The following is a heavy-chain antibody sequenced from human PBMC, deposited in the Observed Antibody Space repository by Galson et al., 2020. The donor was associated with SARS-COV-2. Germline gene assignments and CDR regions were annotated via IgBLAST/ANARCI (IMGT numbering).Heavy chain of an antibody. CDR2: IYVSGRT. V-gene: IGHV4-61*02. Sequence: SATLSLTCSVSDDSINSGNYYWSWLRQPAGKGLEWIGRIYVSGRTNYNPSLQSRVTISIDRSKNQFSLRLSSVTAADTAVYYCSRDPGSGSSHRGAFDIWGQGTVVTVSS. CDR1: DDSINSGNYY. J-gene: IGHJ3*02. CDR3: SRDPGSGSSHRGAFDI. D-gene: IGHD3-10*01.